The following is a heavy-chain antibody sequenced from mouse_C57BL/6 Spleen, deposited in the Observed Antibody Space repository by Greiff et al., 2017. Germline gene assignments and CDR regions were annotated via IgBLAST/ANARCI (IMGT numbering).Heavy chain of an antibody. CDR2: IDPETGGT. J-gene: IGHJ4*01. Sequence: VKLQESGAELVRPGASVTLSCKASGYTFTDYEMHWVKQTPVHGLEWIGAIDPETGGTAYNQKFKGKAILTADKSSSTAYMELRSLTSEDSAVYYCTRVGAYGGSQSGAMDYWGQGTSVTVSS. V-gene: IGHV1-15*01. CDR3: TRVGAYGGSQSGAMDY. D-gene: IGHD1-1*01. CDR1: GYTFTDYE.